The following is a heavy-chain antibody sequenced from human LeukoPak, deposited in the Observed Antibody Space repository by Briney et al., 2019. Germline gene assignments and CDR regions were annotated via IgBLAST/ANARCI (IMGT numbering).Heavy chain of an antibody. CDR2: ISYDGSQK. Sequence: GGSLRLSCAASGFTFNNYAMHWVRQAPGRGLEWVAVISYDGSQKFYADSVQGRFTISRDSSKSTLYLQMNSLGPEDTAVFYCAKDLNIAARYYYVMDVWGQGTTVTVSS. J-gene: IGHJ6*02. V-gene: IGHV3-30*18. D-gene: IGHD6-6*01. CDR1: GFTFNNYA. CDR3: AKDLNIAARYYYVMDV.